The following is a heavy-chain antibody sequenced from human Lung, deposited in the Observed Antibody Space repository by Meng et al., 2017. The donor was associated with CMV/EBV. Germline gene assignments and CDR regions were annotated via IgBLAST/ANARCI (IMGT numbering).Heavy chain of an antibody. CDR3: ARIHSSSWFFDA. CDR2: VYSASGNT. J-gene: IGHJ4*02. Sequence: GGSXSLXCAASGFSFSNYAMSWVRQAPGQGLEWVSVVYSASGNTYYADSVKGRFTVSRDNSKNTLDLQLNSLRTEDTAVYYCARIHSSSWFFDAWCQGTLVTVSS. D-gene: IGHD6-13*01. V-gene: IGHV3-23*03. CDR1: GFSFSNYA.